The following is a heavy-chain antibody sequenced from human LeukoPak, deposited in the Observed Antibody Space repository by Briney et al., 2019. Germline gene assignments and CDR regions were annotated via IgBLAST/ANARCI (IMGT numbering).Heavy chain of an antibody. CDR1: GGSFSVYY. Sequence: SETLSLTCTVSGGSFSVYYWSWIRQPAGKGLEWIGRIYTSGSTNYNPSLKSRVTMSVDTSKNQFSLKLRSVTAADTAVYYCARVSSAGIWDYWGQGTLVTVSS. D-gene: IGHD6-19*01. CDR2: IYTSGST. J-gene: IGHJ4*02. CDR3: ARVSSAGIWDY. V-gene: IGHV4-4*07.